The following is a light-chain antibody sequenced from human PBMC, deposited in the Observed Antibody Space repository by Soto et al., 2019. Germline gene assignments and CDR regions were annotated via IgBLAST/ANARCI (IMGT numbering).Light chain of an antibody. J-gene: IGKJ4*01. CDR2: GAS. CDR1: RSVGSS. CDR3: QQYHNWVT. Sequence: EIVLTQSPATLSLSPVDRATLSCRASRSVGSSLAWYQQKPGQAPRLLIYGASNRATGIPDRFSGSESGTDFTLSISSLQSEDFAVYYCQQYHNWVTFGGGTKVDIK. V-gene: IGKV3-11*01.